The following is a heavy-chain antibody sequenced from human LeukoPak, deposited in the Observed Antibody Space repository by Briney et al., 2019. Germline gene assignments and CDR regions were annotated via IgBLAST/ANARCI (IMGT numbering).Heavy chain of an antibody. J-gene: IGHJ4*02. CDR1: GFTFSSYG. V-gene: IGHV3-30*18. Sequence: GRSLRLSCAASGFTFSSYGMHWFRQAPGKGLEWVAVISYDGSNKYYADSVKGRFTISRDNSKNTLYLQMNSLRAEDTAVYYCAKDRNTRSRWLVLYFDYWGQGTLVTVSS. CDR3: AKDRNTRSRWLVLYFDY. D-gene: IGHD6-19*01. CDR2: ISYDGSNK.